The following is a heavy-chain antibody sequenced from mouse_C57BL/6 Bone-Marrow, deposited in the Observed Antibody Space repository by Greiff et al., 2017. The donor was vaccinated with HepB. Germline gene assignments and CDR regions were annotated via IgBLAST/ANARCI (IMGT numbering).Heavy chain of an antibody. Sequence: QVQLQQSGAELVRPGTSVKMSCKASGYTFTSYWIGWAKQRPGHGLEWIGDIYPGGGYTNYNEKFKGKATLTADKSSSTAYMQFSSLTSEDSAIYYCASYGSSRYYAMDYWGQGTSVTVSS. CDR2: IYPGGGYT. CDR3: ASYGSSRYYAMDY. CDR1: GYTFTSYW. D-gene: IGHD1-1*01. V-gene: IGHV1-63*01. J-gene: IGHJ4*01.